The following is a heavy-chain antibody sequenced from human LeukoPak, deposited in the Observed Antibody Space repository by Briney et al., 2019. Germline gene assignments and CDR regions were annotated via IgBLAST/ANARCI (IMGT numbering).Heavy chain of an antibody. CDR3: ARLYGDYEDWLDP. CDR2: IYSGGST. J-gene: IGHJ5*02. CDR1: GFTVSSNY. D-gene: IGHD4-17*01. Sequence: GGSLRLSCAASGFTVSSNYMSWVRQAPGKGLEWVSVIYSGGSTYYADSVKGRFTISRDNSKNTLYLQMNSLRAEDTAVYYCARLYGDYEDWLDPWGQGTLVTVSS. V-gene: IGHV3-66*04.